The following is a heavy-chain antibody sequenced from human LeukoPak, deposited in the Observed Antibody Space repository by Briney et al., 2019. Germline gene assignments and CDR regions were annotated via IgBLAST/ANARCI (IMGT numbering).Heavy chain of an antibody. CDR3: ARVAYGDYEDFDY. CDR2: IYSGGST. Sequence: GGSLRLSCAASGFTVSSNYMSWVRQAPGKGLEWVSVIYSGGSTHYADSVKGRFTISRDNSKNTLYLQMNSLRAEDTAVYYCARVAYGDYEDFDYWGQGTLVTVSS. J-gene: IGHJ4*02. D-gene: IGHD4-17*01. V-gene: IGHV3-66*01. CDR1: GFTVSSNY.